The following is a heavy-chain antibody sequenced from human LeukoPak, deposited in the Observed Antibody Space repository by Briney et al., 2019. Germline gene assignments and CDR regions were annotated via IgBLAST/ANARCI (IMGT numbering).Heavy chain of an antibody. D-gene: IGHD3-16*01. J-gene: IGHJ5*02. V-gene: IGHV3-74*01. Sequence: GGSLRLSCAGSGFTFSNYLIHWVRQAPGKGLVWVSRITGDGSNTLYADSVQGRFTISRDDAKNTVYLQMNSLRAEDTAVYYCATDWGGWTTWGQGTLVTVSS. CDR2: ITGDGSNT. CDR3: ATDWGGWTT. CDR1: GFTFSNYL.